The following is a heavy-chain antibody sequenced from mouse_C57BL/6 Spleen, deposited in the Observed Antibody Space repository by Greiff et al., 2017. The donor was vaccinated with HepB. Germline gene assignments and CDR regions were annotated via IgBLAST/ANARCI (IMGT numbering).Heavy chain of an antibody. V-gene: IGHV1-80*01. CDR3: ARSPNYYGTSYYFDY. D-gene: IGHD1-1*01. CDR1: GYAFSSYW. CDR2: IYPGDGDT. Sequence: VQLKESGAELVKPGASVKISCKASGYAFSSYWMNWVKQRPGKGLEWIGQIYPGDGDTNYNGKFKGKATLTADKSSSTAYMQLSSLTSEDSAVYFCARSPNYYGTSYYFDYWGQGTTLTVSS. J-gene: IGHJ2*01.